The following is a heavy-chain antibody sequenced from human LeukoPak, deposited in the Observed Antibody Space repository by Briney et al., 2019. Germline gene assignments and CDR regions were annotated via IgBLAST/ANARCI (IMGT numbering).Heavy chain of an antibody. V-gene: IGHV4-59*01. CDR1: GGSISSYY. CDR3: ARGYCSGGSCYSYYYGMDV. Sequence: SETLSLTCTVSGGSISSYYWSWIRQPPGKGLEWIGYIYYSGSTNYNPSLKSRVTISVDTSKNQFSLKLSSVTAADTAVYYCARGYCSGGSCYSYYYGMDVWGKGTTVTVSP. D-gene: IGHD2-15*01. J-gene: IGHJ6*04. CDR2: IYYSGST.